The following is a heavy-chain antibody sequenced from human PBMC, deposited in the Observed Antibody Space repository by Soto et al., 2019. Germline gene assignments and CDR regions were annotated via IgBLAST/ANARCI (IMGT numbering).Heavy chain of an antibody. V-gene: IGHV3-30*18. CDR3: AKGGRQWLVTSDFNY. D-gene: IGHD6-19*01. Sequence: VQLVESGGGVVQPGRSLRLSCAASGFTFSDYAMHWVRQPPGKGLEWVAVVSHDGRNTHYADSVKGRFTISRDSSKNTVSLEMTNLRAEDTAVYYRAKGGRQWLVTSDFNYWGQGALVTVSS. J-gene: IGHJ4*02. CDR1: GFTFSDYA. CDR2: VSHDGRNT.